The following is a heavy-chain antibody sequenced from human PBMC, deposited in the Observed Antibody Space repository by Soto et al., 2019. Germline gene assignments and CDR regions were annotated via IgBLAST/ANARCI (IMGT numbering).Heavy chain of an antibody. D-gene: IGHD2-2*01. CDR3: AREGRYCTSTSCYGWWFDP. J-gene: IGHJ5*02. CDR1: GGSFSDYY. CDR2: ASHS. Sequence: QVQLQQWGAGLLKPSETLSLTCAVYGGSFSDYYWSWIRQAPGKGLEWIGEASHSNPSLKSRVSISVDTSKNQFSLKLTSVTAAATAEYYCAREGRYCTSTSCYGWWFDPWGEGTLVAVSS. V-gene: IGHV4-34*01.